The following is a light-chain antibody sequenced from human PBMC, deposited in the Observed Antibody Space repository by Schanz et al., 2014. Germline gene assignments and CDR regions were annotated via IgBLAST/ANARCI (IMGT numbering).Light chain of an antibody. Sequence: QSALTQPPSASGSPGQSVTISCTGTSSDIGRYNYVSWYQHHPGKAPKLLIYDVTKRPSGVPDRFSGSKSGNTASLTVSGLQAEDEADYYCSSNGGVNIYVFGTGTKLT. CDR1: SSDIGRYNY. V-gene: IGLV2-8*01. J-gene: IGLJ1*01. CDR3: SSNGGVNIYV. CDR2: DVT.